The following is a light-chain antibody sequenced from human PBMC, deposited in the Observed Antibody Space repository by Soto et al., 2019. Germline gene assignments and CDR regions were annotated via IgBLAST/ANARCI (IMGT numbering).Light chain of an antibody. CDR1: SGPVSTGYY. Sequence: QAVVTQEPSFSVSPGGTVTLTCDLSSGPVSTGYYPTWYQQTPGQAPRTLIYNTNTRSSGVPDRFSGSILGNKAALTITGAQADDESDYYCVLYMGSGISLFGGGTQLTVL. V-gene: IGLV8-61*01. CDR3: VLYMGSGISL. J-gene: IGLJ7*01. CDR2: NTN.